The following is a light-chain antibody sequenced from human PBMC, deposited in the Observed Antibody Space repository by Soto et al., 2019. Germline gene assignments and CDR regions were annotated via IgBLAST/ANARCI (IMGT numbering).Light chain of an antibody. CDR3: QQRGDWPPIN. Sequence: EIVLTQSRATLSLSPGPRPIGSCRASQSVSTFLAWFQQKPGQPPRLLIYNASNRTTGIPARFSGSGSGTDFTLTIRSLEPEDFAVYYCQQRGDWPPINFGQGTRLEIK. V-gene: IGKV3-11*01. J-gene: IGKJ5*01. CDR2: NAS. CDR1: QSVSTF.